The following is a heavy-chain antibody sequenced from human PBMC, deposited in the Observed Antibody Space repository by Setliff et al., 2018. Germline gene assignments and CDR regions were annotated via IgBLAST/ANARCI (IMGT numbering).Heavy chain of an antibody. CDR1: GFTLTSYP. Sequence: VKVSCKASGFTLTSYPIHWVRQAPGQRLEWMGWINPDNGNRKYSQRFQGRVTITRDTSASTVFLELSSLRSEDTAVYYCARDGFEIVVVPAAIYYYYYMDVWGKGTTVTVSS. J-gene: IGHJ6*03. CDR2: INPDNGNR. D-gene: IGHD2-2*01. CDR3: ARDGFEIVVVPAAIYYYYYMDV. V-gene: IGHV1-3*01.